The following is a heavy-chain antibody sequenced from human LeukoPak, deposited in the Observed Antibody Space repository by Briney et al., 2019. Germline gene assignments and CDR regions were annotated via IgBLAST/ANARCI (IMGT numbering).Heavy chain of an antibody. D-gene: IGHD3-10*01. V-gene: IGHV3-53*01. CDR2: IYSGDST. J-gene: IGHJ4*02. CDR3: ATVSGGDYFDY. Sequence: GGSLRLSCAASGFTVSGDSMSWVRQAPGKGREWVSLIYSGDSTYYADSVKGRFTISRDNSKNTQYLQMNSLRAEDTAMYYCATVSGGDYFDYWGQGTLVTVSS. CDR1: GFTVSGDS.